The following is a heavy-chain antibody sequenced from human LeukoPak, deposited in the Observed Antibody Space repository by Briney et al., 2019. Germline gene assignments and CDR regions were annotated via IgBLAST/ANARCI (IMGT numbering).Heavy chain of an antibody. CDR3: ARGRPRRAYCGGDCYSKGGVFDY. J-gene: IGHJ4*02. V-gene: IGHV4-31*03. CDR2: IYYSGST. D-gene: IGHD2-21*02. CDR1: GGSISSGGYY. Sequence: SETLSLTCTVSGGSISSGGYYWSWIRQHPGKGLEWMGYIYYSGSTYYNPSLKSRVTISVDTSKNQFSLKLSSVTAADTAVYYCARGRPRRAYCGGDCYSKGGVFDYWGQGTLVTVSS.